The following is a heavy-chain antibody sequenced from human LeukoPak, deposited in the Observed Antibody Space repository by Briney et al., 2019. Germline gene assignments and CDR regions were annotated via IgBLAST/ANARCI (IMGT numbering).Heavy chain of an antibody. J-gene: IGHJ4*02. D-gene: IGHD6-13*01. CDR1: GFTFDDYA. Sequence: PGGSLRLSCAASGFTFDDYAMHWVRQAPGKGLEWVSGISWNSGSIGYADSVKGRFTISRDNAKNSLYLQMNSLRAEDTAVYYCARKIAAAGSFDYWGQGTLVTVSS. CDR2: ISWNSGSI. CDR3: ARKIAAAGSFDY. V-gene: IGHV3-9*01.